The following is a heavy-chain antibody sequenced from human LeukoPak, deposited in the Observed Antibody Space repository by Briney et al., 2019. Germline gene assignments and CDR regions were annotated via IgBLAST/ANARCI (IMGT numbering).Heavy chain of an antibody. V-gene: IGHV4-4*09. Sequence: SETLSLTCTVSGGSISSYYWSWIRQPPGKGLEWIGYIYTSGSTNYNPSLKSRVTISVDTSKNQFSLKRSSVTAADTAVYYCAGSGSYYELWGQGTLVTVSS. CDR2: IYTSGST. CDR1: GGSISSYY. D-gene: IGHD1-26*01. J-gene: IGHJ4*02. CDR3: AGSGSYYEL.